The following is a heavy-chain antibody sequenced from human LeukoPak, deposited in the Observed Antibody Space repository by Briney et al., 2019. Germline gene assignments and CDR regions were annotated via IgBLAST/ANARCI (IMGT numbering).Heavy chain of an antibody. Sequence: PSETLSLTCTVSGGSISSYYWSWIRQPPGKGLEWIGYIYYSGSTNCNPSLKSRVTISVDTSKNQFSLKLSSVTAADTAVYYCARVSSPSWGYYYGMDVWGQGTTVTVSS. J-gene: IGHJ6*02. V-gene: IGHV4-59*08. CDR3: ARVSSPSWGYYYGMDV. CDR2: IYYSGST. D-gene: IGHD3-16*01. CDR1: GGSISSYY.